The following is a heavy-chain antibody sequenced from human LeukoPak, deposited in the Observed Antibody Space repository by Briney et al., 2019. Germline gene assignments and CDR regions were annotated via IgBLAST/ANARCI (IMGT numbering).Heavy chain of an antibody. J-gene: IGHJ4*02. V-gene: IGHV4-4*07. CDR1: GGSISSYY. D-gene: IGHD2-21*02. CDR2: IYTSGST. Sequence: SETLSLTCTVSGGSISSYYWSWIRQPAGKGLEWIGRIYTSGSTNYNPSLKSRVTMSVDTSKNQFSLKLSSVTAADTAVYYCARDRHNHYCGGDCLGPLDYWGQGTLVTVSS. CDR3: ARDRHNHYCGGDCLGPLDY.